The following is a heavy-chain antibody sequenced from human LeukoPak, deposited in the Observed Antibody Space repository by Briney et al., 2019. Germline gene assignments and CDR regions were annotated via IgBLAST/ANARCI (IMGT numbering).Heavy chain of an antibody. V-gene: IGHV3-11*05. CDR3: ASDQVSGVFDY. D-gene: IGHD5/OR15-5a*01. J-gene: IGHJ4*02. CDR2: ISPDGSYT. CDR1: GFVFSDFY. Sequence: PGGSLRLSCAGSGFVFSDFYINWIRHSPGKGLEWLAYISPDGSYTTYGDSVKGRFVISRDNAKYSVSQQMNSLRVEDTAVYFCASDQVSGVFDYWGQGARVTVS.